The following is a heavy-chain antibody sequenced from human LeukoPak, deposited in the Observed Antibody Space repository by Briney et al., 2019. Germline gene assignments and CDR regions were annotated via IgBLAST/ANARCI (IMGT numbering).Heavy chain of an antibody. J-gene: IGHJ4*02. D-gene: IGHD6-19*01. CDR1: GYSFTSYW. Sequence: GESLKISCKGSGYSFTSYWIGWVRKMHGKGLEWMGIIYPGDSDTRYSPSFQGQVTISADKSISTAYLQWSSLKASDTAMYYCARRRSVAGTEFDYWGQGTLVTVSS. V-gene: IGHV5-51*01. CDR3: ARRRSVAGTEFDY. CDR2: IYPGDSDT.